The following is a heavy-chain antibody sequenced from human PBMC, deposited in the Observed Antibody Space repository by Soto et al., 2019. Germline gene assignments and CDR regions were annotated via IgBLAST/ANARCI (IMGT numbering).Heavy chain of an antibody. CDR2: MNPNSGNT. J-gene: IGHJ4*02. Sequence: ASVKVSCKDSGYTFTSYDINWVRQATGQGLEWMGWMNPNSGNTGYAQKFQGRVTMTRNTSISTAYMELSSLRSEDTAVYYCARLKEYSSSRRARYYFDYWGQGTLVTVSS. V-gene: IGHV1-8*01. D-gene: IGHD6-6*01. CDR3: ARLKEYSSSRRARYYFDY. CDR1: GYTFTSYD.